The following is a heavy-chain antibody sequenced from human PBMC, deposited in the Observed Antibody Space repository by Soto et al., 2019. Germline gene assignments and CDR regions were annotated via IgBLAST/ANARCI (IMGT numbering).Heavy chain of an antibody. CDR1: GITFRDSY. CDR2: ITFSGNTV. J-gene: IGHJ6*02. CDR3: LRVSWRVTYGMEV. V-gene: IGHV3-11*01. Sequence: GYLRLSCAASGITFRDSYTRWIRKAPGKGKEWISYITFSGNTVYYADSLKVRFTISRDNAKNSMYLEMTRQRAEDTTVYYCLRVSWRVTYGMEVWDPPTTVTVSS. D-gene: IGHD4-4*01.